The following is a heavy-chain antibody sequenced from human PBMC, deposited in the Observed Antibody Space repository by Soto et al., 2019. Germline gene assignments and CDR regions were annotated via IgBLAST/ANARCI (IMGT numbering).Heavy chain of an antibody. CDR1: GFTVSDHY. J-gene: IGHJ4*02. CDR3: ARCDGYNCLATIDY. V-gene: IGHV3-11*01. CDR2: ISATGTTK. D-gene: IGHD5-12*01. Sequence: QVHLVESGGGLVKPGGSLRLSCAASGFTVSDHYMSWIRQPPGKGLEWISYISATGTTKYYTDSVKGRFTISRDNAKNSLFLQMNSIRAEDTAVYYCARCDGYNCLATIDYWGQGTLVTVSS.